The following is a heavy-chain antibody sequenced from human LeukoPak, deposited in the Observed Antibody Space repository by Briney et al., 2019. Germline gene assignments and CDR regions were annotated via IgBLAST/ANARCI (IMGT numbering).Heavy chain of an antibody. CDR2: ISDDGGST. V-gene: IGHV3-74*01. CDR3: TSLRLEDY. D-gene: IGHD6-25*01. CDR1: GFTFSSYW. J-gene: IGHJ4*02. Sequence: QTGGSLRLSCAASGFTFSSYWMNWVRQAPGKGLVWVSRISDDGGSTTYADSVKGRFTISRDNAKNTLYLQMNSLRAEDTAVYYCTSLRLEDYWGQGTLVTVSS.